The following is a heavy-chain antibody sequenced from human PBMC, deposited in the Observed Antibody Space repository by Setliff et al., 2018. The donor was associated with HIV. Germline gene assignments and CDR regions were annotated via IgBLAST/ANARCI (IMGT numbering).Heavy chain of an antibody. D-gene: IGHD2-15*01. Sequence: PSETLSLTCAVYGGSFSGYYWTWIRQPPGRGLEWIGEIIHSGGTNYNRSLKSRVTISVDTSKNQLSLNLSSGTAADTAVYYCARGGLGVVGAIDYWSQGTLVTVSS. CDR3: ARGGLGVVGAIDY. V-gene: IGHV4-34*01. CDR2: IIHSGGT. J-gene: IGHJ4*02. CDR1: GGSFSGYY.